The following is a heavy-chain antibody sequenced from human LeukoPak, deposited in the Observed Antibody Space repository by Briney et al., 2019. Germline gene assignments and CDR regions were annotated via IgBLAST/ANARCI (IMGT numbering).Heavy chain of an antibody. CDR2: INSDGSST. Sequence: QPGGSLRLSCPASGSTFSRDWMHWVRQAPGKGLVWVSHINSDGSSTTYADSVKGRFTISRDNAKNTLYLQMNTLRVEDTAVYYCANYGGHPPFWGQGTLVTVSS. CDR1: GSTFSRDW. D-gene: IGHD2-21*01. V-gene: IGHV3-74*01. J-gene: IGHJ4*02. CDR3: ANYGGHPPF.